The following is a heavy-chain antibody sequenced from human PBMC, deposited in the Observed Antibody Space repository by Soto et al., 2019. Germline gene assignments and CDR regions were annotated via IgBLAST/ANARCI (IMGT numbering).Heavy chain of an antibody. Sequence: QVHLVQSGAEVKKPGASVKVSCKASGYTFTGYYIHWVRRAPGQGLEWMGWINPNSGGTNYAQNFQGRVTMTRDTSISTAYMQLSRLKSDDTAVYYCARDRPPGADTEGDYWGQGTLVTVSS. CDR1: GYTFTGYY. CDR3: ARDRPPGADTEGDY. V-gene: IGHV1-2*02. J-gene: IGHJ4*02. D-gene: IGHD5-18*01. CDR2: INPNSGGT.